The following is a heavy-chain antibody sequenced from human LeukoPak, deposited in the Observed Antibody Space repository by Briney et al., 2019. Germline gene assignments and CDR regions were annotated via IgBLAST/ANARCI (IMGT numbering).Heavy chain of an antibody. D-gene: IGHD3-16*01. CDR2: TYYSGSA. Sequence: NPSETLSLTCTVSGDSISSSSFYWGWIRQPPGKGLEWIASTYYSGSAYYNPSLKSRVTISVDTSKNQFSLKLSSVTAADTAVYYCAPQGTPVWGSYLGAFDIWGQGTMVTVSS. CDR3: APQGTPVWGSYLGAFDI. J-gene: IGHJ3*02. CDR1: GDSISSSSFY. V-gene: IGHV4-39*01.